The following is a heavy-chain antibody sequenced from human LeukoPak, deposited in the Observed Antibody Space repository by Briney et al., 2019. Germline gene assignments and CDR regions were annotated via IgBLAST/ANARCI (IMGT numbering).Heavy chain of an antibody. CDR3: ARAIGDFGRYGVDV. CDR2: ICSSGSTI. Sequence: PGGSLRLSCAVSGFTFSSYEKMWVRQAPGKGLQWILYICSSGSTIYYPDSVKGRFTISRDNAKNSLYLQMNSLRVEDTAVYYCARAIGDFGRYGVDVWGQGTTITVFS. V-gene: IGHV3-48*03. D-gene: IGHD4-17*01. J-gene: IGHJ6*02. CDR1: GFTFSSYE.